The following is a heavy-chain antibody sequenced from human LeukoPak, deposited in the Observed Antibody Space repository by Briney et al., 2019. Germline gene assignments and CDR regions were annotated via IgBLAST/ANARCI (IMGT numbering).Heavy chain of an antibody. CDR1: GYTFTSYG. CDR3: ARDLSIDYYDSGNPHYYYGMDV. Sequence: ASVKVSCKASGYTFTSYGITWVRQAPGQGLEWMGWISAYNGNTKYAQKFQGRVTMTTDTSTSTTYMELRSLRSDDTAVYYCARDLSIDYYDSGNPHYYYGMDVWGKGTTVTVSS. D-gene: IGHD3-10*01. J-gene: IGHJ6*04. CDR2: ISAYNGNT. V-gene: IGHV1-18*04.